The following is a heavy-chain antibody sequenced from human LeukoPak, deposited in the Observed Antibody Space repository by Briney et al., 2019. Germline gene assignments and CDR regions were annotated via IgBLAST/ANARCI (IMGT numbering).Heavy chain of an antibody. CDR2: INPNSGGT. J-gene: IGHJ3*02. V-gene: IGHV1-2*02. D-gene: IGHD4-17*01. Sequence: GASVKVSCKASGYTFTSYYMHWVRQAPGQGLEWMGWINPNSGGTNYAQKFQGRVTMTRDTSISTAYMELSRLRSDDTAVYYCARDLKGYGDHDAFDIWGQGTMVTVSS. CDR1: GYTFTSYY. CDR3: ARDLKGYGDHDAFDI.